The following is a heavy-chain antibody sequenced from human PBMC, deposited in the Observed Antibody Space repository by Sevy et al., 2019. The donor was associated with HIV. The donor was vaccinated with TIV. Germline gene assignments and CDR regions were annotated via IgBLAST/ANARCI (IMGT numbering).Heavy chain of an antibody. CDR2: IVVGSGVA. Sequence: ASVKVSCKASGFTFTSSAVQWVRQTRVQRLHWIGWIVVGSGVANYAQSFQETASSIGDMSTSTVYMEVTSLTSDDTAVYYCVAEDKTTFGGQFRVFDFWGQGTVVTVSS. CDR1: GFTFTSSA. V-gene: IGHV1-58*01. D-gene: IGHD3-16*01. J-gene: IGHJ3*01. CDR3: VAEDKTTFGGQFRVFDF.